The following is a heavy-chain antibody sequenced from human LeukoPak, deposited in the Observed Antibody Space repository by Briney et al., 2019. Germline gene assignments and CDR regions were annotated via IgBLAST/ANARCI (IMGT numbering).Heavy chain of an antibody. V-gene: IGHV3-30*18. CDR2: ISYDGSNK. D-gene: IGHD2/OR15-2a*01. Sequence: GGSLRLSCAASEFTFSSYGMHWVRQAPGKGLEWVAVISYDGSNKYYADSVKGRFTISRDNSKNTLYLQMNSLRAEDTAVYYCAKDVSALSHYYGMDVWGQGTTVTVSS. CDR1: EFTFSSYG. J-gene: IGHJ6*02. CDR3: AKDVSALSHYYGMDV.